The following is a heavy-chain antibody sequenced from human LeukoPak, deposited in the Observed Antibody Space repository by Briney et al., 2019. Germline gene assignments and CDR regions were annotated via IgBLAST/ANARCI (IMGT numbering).Heavy chain of an antibody. CDR1: GGTFSSYA. CDR2: IIPILGIA. CDR3: AGDGNDDYGSPGGWFDP. D-gene: IGHD4-17*01. V-gene: IGHV1-69*04. Sequence: SVKVSCKASGGTFSSYAISWVRQAPGQGLEWMGRIIPILGIANYAQKFQGRVTITADKSTSTAYMELSSLRSEDTAVYYCAGDGNDDYGSPGGWFDPWGQGTLVTVSS. J-gene: IGHJ5*02.